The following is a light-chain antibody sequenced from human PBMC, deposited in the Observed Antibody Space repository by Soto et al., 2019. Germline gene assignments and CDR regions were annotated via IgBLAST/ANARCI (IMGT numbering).Light chain of an antibody. CDR1: SSDVGSYNR. V-gene: IGLV2-18*02. CDR2: EVS. J-gene: IGLJ3*02. Sequence: QSALTQPPSVSGSPGQSVTISCTGTSSDVGSYNRVSWYQQPPGTAPKLMIYEVSNRPSGVPDLFFGSKSGNTASLTISGIQAEDEADYYCSSFTSSYTWMFGGGTKLTVL. CDR3: SSFTSSYTWM.